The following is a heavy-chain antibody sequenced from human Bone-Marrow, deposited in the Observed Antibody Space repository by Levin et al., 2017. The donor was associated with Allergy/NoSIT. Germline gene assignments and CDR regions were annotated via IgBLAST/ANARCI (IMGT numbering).Heavy chain of an antibody. CDR3: ARDLGIGREFNY. CDR1: GFNFNTHT. V-gene: IGHV3-33*01. Sequence: SCEASGFNFNTHTMHWVRQAPGGGLEWVGVIWYDGTDRYYGDALKGRFTISRDNSNNRVFLHLSGLRVDDTAIYYCARDLGIGREFNYWGQGSVVTVSS. J-gene: IGHJ4*02. D-gene: IGHD3-16*01. CDR2: IWYDGTDR.